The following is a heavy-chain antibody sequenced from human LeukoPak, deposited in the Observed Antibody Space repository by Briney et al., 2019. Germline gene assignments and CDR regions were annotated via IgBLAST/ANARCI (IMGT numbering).Heavy chain of an antibody. CDR1: GYSXTDYY. J-gene: IGHJ4*02. CDR2: INPRGGST. D-gene: IGHD6-19*01. Sequence: ASVKVSCKASGYSXTDYYMHWVRQAPGQGLEWMGIINPRGGSTSYAQKFQGRVTMTRDTSTSTVYMELSSLRSEDTAVYYCARVTSSGCFDYWGQGTLVTVSS. CDR3: ARVTSSGCFDY. V-gene: IGHV1-46*01.